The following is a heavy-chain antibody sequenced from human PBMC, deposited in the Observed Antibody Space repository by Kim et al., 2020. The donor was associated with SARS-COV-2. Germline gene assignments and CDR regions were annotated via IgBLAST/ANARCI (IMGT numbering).Heavy chain of an antibody. CDR2: ISSSSSYI. CDR1: GFTFSSYS. Sequence: GGSLRLSCAASGFTFSSYSMNWVRQAPGKGLEWVSSISSSSSYIYYADSVKGRFTISRDNAKNSLYLQMNSLRAEDTAVYYCARGKWERPRGAFDIWGQGTMVTVSS. CDR3: ARGKWERPRGAFDI. J-gene: IGHJ3*02. D-gene: IGHD1-26*01. V-gene: IGHV3-21*01.